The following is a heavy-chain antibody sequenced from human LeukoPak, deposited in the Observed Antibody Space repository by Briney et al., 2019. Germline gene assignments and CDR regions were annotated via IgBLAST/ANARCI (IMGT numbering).Heavy chain of an antibody. V-gene: IGHV3-30-3*01. J-gene: IGHJ4*02. Sequence: GGSLRLSCAASGFTFSSYAMHWVRQAPGKGLEWVAVISYDGSNKYYADSVKGRFTISRDNSKNTLYLQMNSLRAEDTAVYYCAKDRPLRQWELLGDFDYWGQGTLVTVSS. D-gene: IGHD1-26*01. CDR1: GFTFSSYA. CDR3: AKDRPLRQWELLGDFDY. CDR2: ISYDGSNK.